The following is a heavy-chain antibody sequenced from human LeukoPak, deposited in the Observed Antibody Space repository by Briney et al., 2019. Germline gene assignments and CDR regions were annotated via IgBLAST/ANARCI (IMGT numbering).Heavy chain of an antibody. CDR1: GFTVSSSY. V-gene: IGHV3-53*01. J-gene: IGHJ4*02. D-gene: IGHD6-6*01. CDR3: ARDTYSSSPSDY. CDR2: IYSGGST. Sequence: HPGGSLRLSCAASGFTVSSSYMSWVHQAPGKGLEWVSVIYSGGSTYYADSVKGRFTISRDNSKNTLYLQMNSLRAEDTAVYYCARDTYSSSPSDYWGQGTLVTVSS.